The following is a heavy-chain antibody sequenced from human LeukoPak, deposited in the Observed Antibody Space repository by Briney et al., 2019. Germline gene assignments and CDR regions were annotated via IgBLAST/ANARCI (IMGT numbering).Heavy chain of an antibody. CDR3: VKDQTTVSLSGWFDP. CDR2: ISWDSGII. D-gene: IGHD4-17*01. V-gene: IGHV3-9*01. Sequence: GRSLRLSCAASGVIFYDYAMHWGRHAPGKGLEWGSGISWDSGIIGYADSVRGRFTIGRDNAKNSLYLQMDSLRPEDTALYYCVKDQTTVSLSGWFDPWGQGTLVTVSS. J-gene: IGHJ5*02. CDR1: GVIFYDYA.